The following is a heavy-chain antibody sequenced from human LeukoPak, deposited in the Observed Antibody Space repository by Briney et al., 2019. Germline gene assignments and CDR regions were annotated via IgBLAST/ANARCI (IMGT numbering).Heavy chain of an antibody. Sequence: PGGSLRLSCAASGFAFSSYAMSWVRQAPGKGLERVGFIRSKAYGGTTEYAASVKGRFTISRDDSKSIAYLQMNSLETEDTAVYYCTRVGDSSGWYFDYWGQGTLVTVSS. CDR3: TRVGDSSGWYFDY. CDR1: GFAFSSYA. J-gene: IGHJ4*02. D-gene: IGHD6-19*01. CDR2: IRSKAYGGTT. V-gene: IGHV3-49*04.